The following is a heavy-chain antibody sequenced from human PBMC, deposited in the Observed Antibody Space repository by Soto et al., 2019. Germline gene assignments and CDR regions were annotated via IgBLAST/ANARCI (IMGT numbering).Heavy chain of an antibody. V-gene: IGHV1-18*01. CDR2: ISAHNGNT. J-gene: IGHJ4*02. CDR3: ARGREGDY. Sequence: QVHLVQSGAEVKKPGASVKVSCKASGYTFTSYGITWVRQAPGQGLEWMGWISAHNGNTDYAQKLQGRAIVTRETSTSTAYMELRSLRSDDTAVYYCARGREGDYWGQGALVTVSS. CDR1: GYTFTSYG.